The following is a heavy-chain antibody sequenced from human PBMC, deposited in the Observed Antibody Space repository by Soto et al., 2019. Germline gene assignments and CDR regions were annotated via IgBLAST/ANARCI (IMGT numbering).Heavy chain of an antibody. D-gene: IGHD1-1*01. V-gene: IGHV1-18*01. CDR1: GYIFTSYG. CDR3: ARHLVVLAAFGTGGRLLDP. Sequence: ASVKVSCKASGYIFTSYGISWVRQAPGQGLEWMGWINAQTGDTNYAQKFQGRVTIVTDTSTNTAFMELSSLTSDDTAVYYCARHLVVLAAFGTGGRLLDPWGQGTRVTVAS. J-gene: IGHJ5*02. CDR2: INAQTGDT.